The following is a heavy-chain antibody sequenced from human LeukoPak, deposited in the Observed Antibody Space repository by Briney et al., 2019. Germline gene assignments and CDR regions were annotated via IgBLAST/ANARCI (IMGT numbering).Heavy chain of an antibody. CDR3: AKYVSTGWFDP. CDR1: GFTFSSYA. D-gene: IGHD5/OR15-5a*01. CDR2: IYYSGST. J-gene: IGHJ5*02. V-gene: IGHV4-59*08. Sequence: GSLRLSCAASGFTFSSYAMSWVRQAPGKGLEWIGYIYYSGSTNYNPSLKSRVTISVDTSENQFSLKLSSVTAADTALYYCAKYVSTGWFDPWGQGTLVTVSS.